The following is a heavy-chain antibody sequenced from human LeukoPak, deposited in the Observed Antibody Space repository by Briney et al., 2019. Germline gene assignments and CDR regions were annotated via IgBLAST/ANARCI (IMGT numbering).Heavy chain of an antibody. D-gene: IGHD5-24*01. J-gene: IGHJ4*02. V-gene: IGHV3-30*18. CDR2: ISYDGSNK. Sequence: GRSLRLSCAASGFTFSSYGMHWVRQAPGKGLEWVAVISYDGSNKYYADSEKGRFTISRDNSKNTLYLQMNSLRAEDTAVYYCAKGGGYNAVDYWGQGTLVTVSS. CDR3: AKGGGYNAVDY. CDR1: GFTFSSYG.